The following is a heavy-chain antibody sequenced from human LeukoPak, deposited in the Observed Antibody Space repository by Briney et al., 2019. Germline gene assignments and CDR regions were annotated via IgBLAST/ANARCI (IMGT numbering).Heavy chain of an antibody. J-gene: IGHJ5*02. CDR3: ARDTEWMSWFDP. V-gene: IGHV1-2*02. Sequence: ASVKVSCKASGYTFTRYYMHWVRQAAGQGVEWMGWINPNSGGTNYAQKFQGRVTMTRDTSIRTAYMELSRLRSDDTAVYYCARDTEWMSWFDPCGQGTLVTVSS. CDR1: GYTFTRYY. CDR2: INPNSGGT. D-gene: IGHD3-3*01.